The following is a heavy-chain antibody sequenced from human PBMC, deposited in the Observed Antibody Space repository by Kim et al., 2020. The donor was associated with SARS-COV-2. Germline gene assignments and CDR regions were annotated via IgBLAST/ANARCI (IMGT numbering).Heavy chain of an antibody. CDR2: ISSRGDTT. CDR1: GFTFSDYS. CDR3: YRTRSRARPSAF. Sequence: GGSLRLSCAASGFTFSDYSMRWIRQASGKGLEWISHISSRGDTTSNADAVKGQVTITRDNDDTKLTSQLNSLSPKTTAPAHCYRTRSRARPSAFWG. V-gene: IGHV3-11*01. D-gene: IGHD1-7*01. J-gene: IGHJ2*01.